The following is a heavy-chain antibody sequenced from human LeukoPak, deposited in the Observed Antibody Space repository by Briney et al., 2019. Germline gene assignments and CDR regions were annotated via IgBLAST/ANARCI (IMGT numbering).Heavy chain of an antibody. V-gene: IGHV4-34*01. CDR1: GGSFSGYY. D-gene: IGHD6-19*01. J-gene: IGHJ4*02. CDR3: ARGSSSGWYEY. CDR2: INHSGST. Sequence: PSETLSLTCAVYGGSFSGYYWSWIRQPPGKGLEWIGEINHSGSTNYNPSLKSRVTISVDTSKNQFSLKLSSVTAADTAVYYCARGSSSGWYEYWGQGTLVTVSS.